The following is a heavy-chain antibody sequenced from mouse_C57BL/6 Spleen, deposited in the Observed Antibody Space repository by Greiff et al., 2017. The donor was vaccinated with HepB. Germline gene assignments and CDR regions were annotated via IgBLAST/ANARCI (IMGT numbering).Heavy chain of an antibody. J-gene: IGHJ2*01. D-gene: IGHD2-3*01. CDR2: IYPGSGST. CDR1: GYTFTSYW. CDR3: ARSRDDGYPFDY. V-gene: IGHV1-55*01. Sequence: VQLQQSGAELVKPGASVKMSCKASGYTFTSYWITWVKQRPGQGLEWIGDIYPGSGSTNYNEKFKSKATLTVDTSSSTAYMQLSSLTSEDSAVYYCARSRDDGYPFDYWGQGTTLPVSS.